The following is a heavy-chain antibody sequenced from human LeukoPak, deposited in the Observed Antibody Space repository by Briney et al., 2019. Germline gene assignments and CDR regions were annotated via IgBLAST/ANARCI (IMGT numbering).Heavy chain of an antibody. V-gene: IGHV3-20*04. CDR2: INWSGAST. D-gene: IGHD1-26*01. CDR1: GFTFDDSG. J-gene: IGHJ4*02. Sequence: PGGSLRLSCAASGFTFDDSGMSWVRQAPGKGLEWVSGINWSGASTGYADSVKGRFTISRDNAKNSLYLQMNSLRDDDTAVYYCARAAGGTSRDYWGQGTLVTVSS. CDR3: ARAAGGTSRDY.